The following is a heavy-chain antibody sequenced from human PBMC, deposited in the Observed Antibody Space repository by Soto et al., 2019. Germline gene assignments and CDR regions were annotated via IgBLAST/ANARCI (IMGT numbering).Heavy chain of an antibody. CDR3: ARGFRYCDDSSGYPGPNWFDP. Sequence: SETLSLTCAVYGGSFSGYYWSWIRQPPGKGLEWIGEINHSGTTNYNPSLKSRATISVDTSKNQFSLKLSSVTAADTAVYYCARGFRYCDDSSGYPGPNWFDPWGQGTLVTVSS. CDR1: GGSFSGYY. CDR2: INHSGTT. J-gene: IGHJ5*02. V-gene: IGHV4-34*01. D-gene: IGHD3-22*01.